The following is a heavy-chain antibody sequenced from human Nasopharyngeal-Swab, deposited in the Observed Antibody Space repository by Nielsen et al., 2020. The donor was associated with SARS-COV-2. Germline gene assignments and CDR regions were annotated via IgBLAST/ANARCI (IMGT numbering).Heavy chain of an antibody. Sequence: VCQAPGKGLEWVSSISSSSSYIYYADSVKGRFTISRGNAKNSLYLQMNSLRAEDTAVYYCARDHGDYGAFDIWGQGTMVTVSS. D-gene: IGHD4-17*01. V-gene: IGHV3-21*01. CDR3: ARDHGDYGAFDI. CDR2: ISSSSSYI. J-gene: IGHJ3*02.